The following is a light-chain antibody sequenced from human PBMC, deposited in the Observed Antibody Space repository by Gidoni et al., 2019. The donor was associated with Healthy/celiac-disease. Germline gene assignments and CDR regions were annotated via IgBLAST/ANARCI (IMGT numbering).Light chain of an antibody. CDR1: QSVSSY. V-gene: IGKV3-11*01. CDR3: QQRSNWLVT. J-gene: IGKJ3*01. CDR2: DAS. Sequence: EIVLTQSPATLSLSPGERATLSCRASQSVSSYLDWYQQKTGQAPRLLIYDASNRATGIPARFSGSGSETDFTLTISSLEPEDFAVYYCQQRSNWLVTFGQGTKVDIK.